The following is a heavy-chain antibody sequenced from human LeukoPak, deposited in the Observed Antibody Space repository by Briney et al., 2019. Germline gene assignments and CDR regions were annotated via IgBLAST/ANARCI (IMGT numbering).Heavy chain of an antibody. CDR2: ISSSSSYI. CDR3: ARGAGRTVVTPNY. Sequence: PGGSLRLSCAASGFTFSSYAMNWVRQTPGKGLEWVSSISSSSSYIYYADSVKGRFTISRDNAKNSLYLQMNSLRAEDTAVYYWARGAGRTVVTPNYWGQGTLVTVSS. V-gene: IGHV3-21*01. J-gene: IGHJ4*02. D-gene: IGHD4-23*01. CDR1: GFTFSSYA.